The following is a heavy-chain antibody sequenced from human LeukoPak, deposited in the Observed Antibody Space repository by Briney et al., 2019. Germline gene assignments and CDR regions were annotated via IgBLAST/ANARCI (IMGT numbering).Heavy chain of an antibody. CDR2: IIPIFGTA. D-gene: IGHD2-2*01. V-gene: IGHV1-69*13. CDR3: ARCTYQLPHYYYYMDV. CDR1: GGTFSSYA. Sequence: SVKVSCKAPGGTFSSYAISWVRQAPGQGLEWMGGIIPIFGTANYAQKFQGRVTITADESTSTAYMELSSLRSEDTAVYYCARCTYQLPHYYYYMDVWGKGTTVTASS. J-gene: IGHJ6*03.